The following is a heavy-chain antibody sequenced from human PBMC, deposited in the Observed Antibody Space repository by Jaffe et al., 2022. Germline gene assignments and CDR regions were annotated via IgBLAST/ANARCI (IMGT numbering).Heavy chain of an antibody. J-gene: IGHJ4*02. V-gene: IGHV3-7*05. CDR2: IKQDGSEK. CDR1: GFTFSSYW. D-gene: IGHD1-26*01. Sequence: EVQLVESGGGLVQPGGSLRLSCAASGFTFSSYWMSWVRQAPGKGLEWVANIKQDGSEKYYVDSVKGRFTISRDNAKNSLYLQMNSLRAEDTAVYYCARVGSYYFSHYDYWGQGTLVTVSS. CDR3: ARVGSYYFSHYDY.